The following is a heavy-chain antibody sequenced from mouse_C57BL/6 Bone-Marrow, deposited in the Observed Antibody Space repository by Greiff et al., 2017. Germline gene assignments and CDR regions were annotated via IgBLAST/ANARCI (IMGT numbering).Heavy chain of an antibody. CDR2: ISDGGSYT. J-gene: IGHJ3*01. CDR3: ARDGWRFAY. Sequence: DVQLVESGGGLVKPGGSLKLSCAASGFTFSSYAMSWVRQTPEKRLEWVATISDGGSYTYYPDNVKGRFTISRDNAKNNLYLQMSHLKSEDTAMYYCARDGWRFAYWGQGTLVTVSA. D-gene: IGHD2-3*01. V-gene: IGHV5-4*01. CDR1: GFTFSSYA.